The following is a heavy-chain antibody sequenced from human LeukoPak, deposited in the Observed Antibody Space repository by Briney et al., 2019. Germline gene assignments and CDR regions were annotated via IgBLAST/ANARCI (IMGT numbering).Heavy chain of an antibody. CDR3: AKKVALTGYYSGMTPDAFDI. CDR2: ISGSGGST. J-gene: IGHJ3*02. Sequence: GGSLRLSCAASGFTFSSYAMSWVRQAPGKGLEWVLAISGSGGSTYYADSVKGRFTISRDNSKNTLYLQMNSLRAEDTAVYYCAKKVALTGYYSGMTPDAFDIWGQGTMVTVSS. D-gene: IGHD3-9*01. V-gene: IGHV3-23*01. CDR1: GFTFSSYA.